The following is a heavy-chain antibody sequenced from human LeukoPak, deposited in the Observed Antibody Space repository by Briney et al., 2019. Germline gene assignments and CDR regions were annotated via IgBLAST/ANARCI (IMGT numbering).Heavy chain of an antibody. CDR2: INHSGST. V-gene: IGHV4-34*01. Sequence: SETLSLTCAVYGGSFSGYYWSWIRQPPGKGLEWIGEINHSGSTNYNPSLKSRVTISVDTSKNQFSLKLSSVTAADTAVYYWARGATVNAFDIWGQGKMVTVS. CDR3: ARGATVNAFDI. CDR1: GGSFSGYY. J-gene: IGHJ3*02. D-gene: IGHD4-17*01.